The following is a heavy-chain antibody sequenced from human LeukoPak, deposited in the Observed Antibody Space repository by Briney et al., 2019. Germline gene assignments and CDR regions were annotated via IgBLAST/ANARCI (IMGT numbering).Heavy chain of an antibody. V-gene: IGHV1-18*01. CDR1: GYTFTSYG. CDR3: ARRSPNYDILTGWYTFDYYGMDV. D-gene: IGHD3-9*01. CDR2: ISAYNGNT. Sequence: ASVKVSCKASGYTFTSYGISWVRQAPGQGLEWMGWISAYNGNTNYAQKLQGRVTMTTDTSTSTAYMELRSLRSDDTAVYYCARRSPNYDILTGWYTFDYYGMDVWGQGTTVTVSS. J-gene: IGHJ6*02.